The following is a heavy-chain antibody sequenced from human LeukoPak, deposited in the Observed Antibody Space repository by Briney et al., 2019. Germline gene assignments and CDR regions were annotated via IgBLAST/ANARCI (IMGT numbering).Heavy chain of an antibody. V-gene: IGHV3-21*01. CDR2: ISSSSSYI. CDR3: ARGTYDPLGERRFDP. J-gene: IGHJ5*02. D-gene: IGHD5-12*01. Sequence: GGSLRLSCAASGFTFSSYSMNWVRQAPGKGLEWVSSISSSSSYICYADSVKGRFTISRDNAKNSLYLQMNSLRAEDTAVYYCARGTYDPLGERRFDPWGQGTLVTVSS. CDR1: GFTFSSYS.